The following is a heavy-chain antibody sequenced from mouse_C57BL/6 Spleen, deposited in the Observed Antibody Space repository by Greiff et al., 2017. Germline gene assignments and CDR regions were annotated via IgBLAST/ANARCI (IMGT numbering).Heavy chain of an antibody. CDR1: GYTFTEYT. J-gene: IGHJ3*01. V-gene: IGHV1-62-2*01. CDR3: ARHEDELLRYSAWFSY. Sequence: QVQLQQSGAELVKPGASVKLSCKASGYTFTEYTIHWVNQRSGQGLEWIGWFYPGSGSIKYNENFKDTATLTADKSSSTVYMELSRLTSEDSAVYFGARHEDELLRYSAWFSYCGQGTLVTVSA. CDR2: FYPGSGSI. D-gene: IGHD1-1*01.